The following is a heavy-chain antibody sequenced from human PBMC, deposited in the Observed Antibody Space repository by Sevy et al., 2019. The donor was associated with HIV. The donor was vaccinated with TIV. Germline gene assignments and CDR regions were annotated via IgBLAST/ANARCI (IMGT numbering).Heavy chain of an antibody. CDR2: IYHSGST. V-gene: IGHV4-4*02. D-gene: IGHD3-16*01. J-gene: IGHJ5*02. CDR3: ARGGETPRGFDP. CDR1: GGSISSVNW. Sequence: SETLSFTCAVSGGSISSVNWWHWVRQPPGKGLEWIGEIYHSGSTNYNPSLKSRVTISVDNSKNQFSLKLSSVTAADTAVYYCARGGETPRGFDPWGQGSLVTVSS.